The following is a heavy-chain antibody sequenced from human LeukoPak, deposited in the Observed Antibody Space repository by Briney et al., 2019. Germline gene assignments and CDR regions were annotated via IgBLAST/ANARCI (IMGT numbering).Heavy chain of an antibody. CDR3: ARDIGQYYDSSGYEDY. CDR2: INPNSGGT. CDR1: GYTFTGYY. Sequence: GASVKVSCKASGYTFTGYYMHWVRQAPGQGLEWMGWINPNSGGTNYAQKFQGRVTMTRDTSISTAYMELSRLRSDDTAVYYCARDIGQYYDSSGYEDYWGQGTLVTVSS. D-gene: IGHD3-22*01. J-gene: IGHJ4*02. V-gene: IGHV1-2*02.